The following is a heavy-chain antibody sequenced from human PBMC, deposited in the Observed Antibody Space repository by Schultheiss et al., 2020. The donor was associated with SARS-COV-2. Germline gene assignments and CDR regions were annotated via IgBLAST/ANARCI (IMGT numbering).Heavy chain of an antibody. V-gene: IGHV3-30-3*01. CDR3: ARGRAVAGPFDY. CDR2: ISYDGSSK. CDR1: GFTLSSYA. Sequence: GGSLRLSCAASGFTLSSYAMHWVRQAPGKGLEWVAFISYDGSSKYYPDSVKGRFTISRDNSKNTLYLQMNSLRAEDTAVYYCARGRAVAGPFDYWGQGTLVTVSS. D-gene: IGHD6-19*01. J-gene: IGHJ4*02.